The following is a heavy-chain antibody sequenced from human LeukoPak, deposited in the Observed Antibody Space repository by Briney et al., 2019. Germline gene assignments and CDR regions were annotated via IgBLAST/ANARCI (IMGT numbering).Heavy chain of an antibody. V-gene: IGHV3-23*01. D-gene: IGHD3-10*01. CDR3: AKGRDYYGSGSYLFDY. CDR1: GFTFSSYG. Sequence: GGSLRLSCAASGFTFSSYGMSWVRQAPGKGLEWVSAISGSGGSTYYADSVKGRLTISRDNSKNTLYLQMNSLRAEDTAVYYCAKGRDYYGSGSYLFDYWGQGTLVTVSS. CDR2: ISGSGGST. J-gene: IGHJ4*02.